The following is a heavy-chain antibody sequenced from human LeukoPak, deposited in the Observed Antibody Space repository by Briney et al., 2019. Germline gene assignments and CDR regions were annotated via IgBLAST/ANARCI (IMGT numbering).Heavy chain of an antibody. CDR2: LYYSGST. Sequence: SETLSLTCTVSGGSISSSSYYWGWIRQPPGKGLEWIGNLYYSGSTYYNPSLKSRVTISVDTSKNQFSLKLSSVTAADTAVYYCARGRARVWFGELFNLDYWGQGTLVTVSS. D-gene: IGHD3-10*01. CDR1: GGSISSSSYY. V-gene: IGHV4-39*01. CDR3: ARGRARVWFGELFNLDY. J-gene: IGHJ4*02.